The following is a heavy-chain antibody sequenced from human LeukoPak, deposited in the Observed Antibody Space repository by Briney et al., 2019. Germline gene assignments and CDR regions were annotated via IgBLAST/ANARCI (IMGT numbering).Heavy chain of an antibody. CDR3: ARDGGYCSSTSCPRHFDY. CDR1: GYTFTGYY. V-gene: IGHV1-2*02. D-gene: IGHD2-2*01. J-gene: IGHJ4*02. Sequence: ASVKVSCKASGYTFTGYYMHWVRQAPGQGLEWMGWINPNSGGTNYAQKFQGRVTMTRDTSISTAYMELSRLRSDDTAVYYCARDGGYCSSTSCPRHFDYWGQGTLVTASS. CDR2: INPNSGGT.